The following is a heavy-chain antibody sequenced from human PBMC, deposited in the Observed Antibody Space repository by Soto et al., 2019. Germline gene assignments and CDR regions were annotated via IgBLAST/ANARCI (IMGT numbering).Heavy chain of an antibody. CDR2: ISGSGGST. D-gene: IGHD6-13*01. V-gene: IGHV3-23*01. CDR1: GFTFSSYA. Sequence: EVQLLESGGGLVQPGGSLRLSCAASGFTFSSYAMSWVRQAPGKGLEWVSAISGSGGSTYYADSVKGRFTISRDNSKNSLYLQMHTMRAEDTAVYSCAKSRRSSSPPGAYYFDYWGQGTLVTVSS. CDR3: AKSRRSSSPPGAYYFDY. J-gene: IGHJ4*02.